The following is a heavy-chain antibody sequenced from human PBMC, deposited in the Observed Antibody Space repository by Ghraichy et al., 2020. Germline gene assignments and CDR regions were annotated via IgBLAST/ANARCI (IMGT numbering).Heavy chain of an antibody. V-gene: IGHV5-51*01. D-gene: IGHD1-1*01. CDR2: IYPGDSDT. CDR1: GYRFTSYW. J-gene: IGHJ4*02. Sequence: GESLNISCKGSGYRFTSYWIGWVRQMPGKGLEWMGIIYPGDSDTRYSPSFEGQVTISADKSISTAYLQWSSLKASDTATYYCATIYTTGWNAVDYWGQGTLITVSS. CDR3: ATIYTTGWNAVDY.